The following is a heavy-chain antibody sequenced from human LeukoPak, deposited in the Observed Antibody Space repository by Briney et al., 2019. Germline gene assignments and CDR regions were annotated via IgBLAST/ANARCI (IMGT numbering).Heavy chain of an antibody. Sequence: VKVSCKASGGTFSSYAISWVRQAPGQGLEWMGGIIPIFGTANYAQKFRGRVTMTRDMSTSTVYMELSSLRSEDTAVYYCARGTAMVAFDIWGQGTMVTVSS. D-gene: IGHD5-18*01. CDR2: IIPIFGTA. J-gene: IGHJ3*02. CDR1: GGTFSSYA. V-gene: IGHV1-69*13. CDR3: ARGTAMVAFDI.